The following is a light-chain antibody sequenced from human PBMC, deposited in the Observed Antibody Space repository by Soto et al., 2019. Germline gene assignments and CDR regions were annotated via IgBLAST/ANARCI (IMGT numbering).Light chain of an antibody. CDR3: QQLRSYPST. CDR1: QDISSS. J-gene: IGKJ4*01. V-gene: IGKV1-9*01. CDR2: AAS. Sequence: IQLTQSPSSLSASVGDRVTITCRASQDISSSLGWYQQKSGKAPKLLIYAASILQSGVPSRFSGSGFGTDFTLTISSLQAEDFASYFCQQLRSYPSTFGGGTKVEIK.